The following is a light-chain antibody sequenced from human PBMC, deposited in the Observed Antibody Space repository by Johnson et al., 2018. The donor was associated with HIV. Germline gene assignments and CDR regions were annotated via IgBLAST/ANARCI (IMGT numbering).Light chain of an antibody. J-gene: IGLJ1*01. CDR3: GTWDTSLSVYV. Sequence: QSVLTQPPSVSAAPGQTVTISCSGSSSNIGSNYVSWYQQLPGTAPKLLIYDNDKRPSGIPDRFSGSKSGTSATLGITGLQTGDEADYYCGTWDTSLSVYVFGTGTKVT. CDR2: DND. CDR1: SSNIGSNY. V-gene: IGLV1-51*01.